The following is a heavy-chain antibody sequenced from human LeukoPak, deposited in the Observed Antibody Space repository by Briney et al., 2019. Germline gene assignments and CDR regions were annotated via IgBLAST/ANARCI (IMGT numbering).Heavy chain of an antibody. Sequence: ASVKVSCKASGYTFTTYYMHWVRQAPGQGLEWMGIINPSGGSTTYAQNFQGRVTMTRDTSTSAVYMEVSGLRSEDTAVYYCARGDGIAVAGTGGYWGQGTLVTVSS. CDR1: GYTFTTYY. CDR3: ARGDGIAVAGTGGY. CDR2: INPSGGST. D-gene: IGHD6-19*01. J-gene: IGHJ4*02. V-gene: IGHV1-46*01.